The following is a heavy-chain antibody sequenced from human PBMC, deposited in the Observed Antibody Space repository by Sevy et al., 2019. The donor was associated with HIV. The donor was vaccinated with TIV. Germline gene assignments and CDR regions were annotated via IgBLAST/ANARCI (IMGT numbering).Heavy chain of an antibody. Sequence: ASVKVSCKASGYTFTSYGISWVRQAPGQGLEWMGWISAYNGNTNYAQKLQGRVTMTTDTSTSTAYMELRSLRSDDTAVYYCAGDEGYCSGGSCYSDWFDPWGQGTLVTVSS. CDR3: AGDEGYCSGGSCYSDWFDP. D-gene: IGHD2-15*01. V-gene: IGHV1-18*04. J-gene: IGHJ5*02. CDR1: GYTFTSYG. CDR2: ISAYNGNT.